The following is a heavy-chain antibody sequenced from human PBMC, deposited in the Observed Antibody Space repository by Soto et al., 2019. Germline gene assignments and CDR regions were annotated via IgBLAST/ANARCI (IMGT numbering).Heavy chain of an antibody. J-gene: IGHJ4*02. Sequence: VQLVQSGAEVKKPGSSVKVSCKASGGTFTIYAMSWVRQAPGKGLEWVSTIGGSGGDTSYADIVRGRFTISRDNFQNTLYLQMNSLRVEDTAVYYCAKDAPGSGWLSDYWGQGTLVTVSS. CDR1: GGTFTIYA. CDR3: AKDAPGSGWLSDY. V-gene: IGHV3-23*04. CDR2: IGGSGGDT. D-gene: IGHD3-22*01.